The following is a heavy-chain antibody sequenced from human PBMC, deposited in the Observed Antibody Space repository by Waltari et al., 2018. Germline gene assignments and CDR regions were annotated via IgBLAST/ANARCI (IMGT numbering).Heavy chain of an antibody. CDR3: ARATVDTVMPFVFDL. V-gene: IGHV3-49*04. Sequence: EVQLVESGGGLVQPGRSLRLSCRASGFIFGDYPIIWVRQAPEKGLGWVGFIRSTPDGATTQYGASARGRFSISRDDAESVAHLQMNSLKSEDTAVYFCARATVDTVMPFVFDLWGQGTMVNVSS. J-gene: IGHJ3*01. CDR1: GFIFGDYP. D-gene: IGHD5-18*01. CDR2: IRSTPDGATT.